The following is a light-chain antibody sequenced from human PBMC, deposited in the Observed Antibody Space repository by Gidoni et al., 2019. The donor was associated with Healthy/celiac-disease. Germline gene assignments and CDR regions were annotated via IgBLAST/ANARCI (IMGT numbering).Light chain of an antibody. Sequence: EIVLPQSPGTLSVSPGERATLSCRASQSVSSSYLAWNQQKPGQAPRLLIYGASSRATGIPDRFSGSGSGTDFTLTISRLEPEDFAVYYCQQYGSSPRITFXPXTKVDIK. CDR2: GAS. CDR3: QQYGSSPRIT. CDR1: QSVSSSY. J-gene: IGKJ3*01. V-gene: IGKV3-20*01.